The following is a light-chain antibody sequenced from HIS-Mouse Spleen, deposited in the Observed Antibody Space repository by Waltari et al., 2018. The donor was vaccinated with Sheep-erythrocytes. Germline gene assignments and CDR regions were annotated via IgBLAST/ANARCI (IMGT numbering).Light chain of an antibody. CDR3: QAWDSSTYV. Sequence: SYELTQPPSVSVSPGQTASITCSGDKLGDKYACWYQQKPGQSPVLVIYQDSKRPSGIRERFSVSNSGNTASLTISGTQAMDEADYYCQAWDSSTYVFGTGTKVTVL. CDR2: QDS. CDR1: KLGDKY. J-gene: IGLJ1*01. V-gene: IGLV3-1*01.